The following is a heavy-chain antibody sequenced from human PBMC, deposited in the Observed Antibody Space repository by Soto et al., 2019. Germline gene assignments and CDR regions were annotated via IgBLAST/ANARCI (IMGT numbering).Heavy chain of an antibody. CDR2: ISAYNGNT. D-gene: IGHD6-13*01. CDR1: GYTSTSYG. Sequence: GASVKVSCKASGYTSTSYGISWVRQAPGQGLEWMGWISAYNGNTNYAQKLQGRVTMTTDTSTSTAYMELRSLRSDDTAVYYCARVFTAAAGLLDHKWFDPWGQGTLVTVSS. CDR3: ARVFTAAAGLLDHKWFDP. J-gene: IGHJ5*02. V-gene: IGHV1-18*01.